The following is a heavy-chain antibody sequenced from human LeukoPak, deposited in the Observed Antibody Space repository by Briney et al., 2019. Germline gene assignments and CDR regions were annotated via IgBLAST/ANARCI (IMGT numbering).Heavy chain of an antibody. CDR3: AKDSSDYGDYDPGAFDY. CDR1: GFTFSTYA. Sequence: GGSLRLSCAASGFTFSTYAMSWVRQAPGKGLGWVSAISGSGGSTYYADSVKGRFTTSRDNSKNTLYLQVNSLRAEDTAVYYCAKDSSDYGDYDPGAFDYWGQGTLVTVSS. D-gene: IGHD4-17*01. J-gene: IGHJ4*02. CDR2: ISGSGGST. V-gene: IGHV3-23*01.